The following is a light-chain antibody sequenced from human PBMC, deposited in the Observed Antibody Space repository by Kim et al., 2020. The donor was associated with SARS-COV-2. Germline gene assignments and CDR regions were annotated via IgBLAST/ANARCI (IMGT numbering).Light chain of an antibody. CDR2: DVN. J-gene: IGLJ3*02. Sequence: QSALTQPASVSGSPGQSITISCTGTSTDVGDYNYVSWYQQHPGEAPKLMIFDVNKRPSGVSNRFSGSKSGNTASLTISGPQAEDEADYYCSSYTGSSTWVFGGGTQLTVL. CDR3: SSYTGSSTWV. CDR1: STDVGDYNY. V-gene: IGLV2-14*01.